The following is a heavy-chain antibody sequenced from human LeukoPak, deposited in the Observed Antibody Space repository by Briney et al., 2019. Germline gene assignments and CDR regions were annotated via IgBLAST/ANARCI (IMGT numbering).Heavy chain of an antibody. J-gene: IGHJ5*02. CDR2: INPNSGGT. Sequence: ASVKVSCKASVYTFTGYYMHWVRQAPGQGLEWMGWINPNSGGTNYAQKFQGRVTMTRDTSISTAYMELSRLRSDDTAVYYCARGSPSGCTNGVCYSSGPNWFDPWGQGTLVTLSS. CDR3: ARGSPSGCTNGVCYSSGPNWFDP. V-gene: IGHV1-2*02. D-gene: IGHD2-8*01. CDR1: VYTFTGYY.